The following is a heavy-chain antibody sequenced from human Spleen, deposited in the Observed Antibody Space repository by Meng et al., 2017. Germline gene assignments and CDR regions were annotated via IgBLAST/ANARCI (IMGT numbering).Heavy chain of an antibody. CDR3: ARRHNWGWVPIDY. CDR1: GGSFSGYY. D-gene: IGHD7-27*01. J-gene: IGHJ4*02. CDR2: INHSGST. Sequence: QARLHQGGEGLWNPSRPPSLPCAVYGGSFSGYYWSWIRHPPGKGLEWIGEINHSGSTNYHPSLKSRVTISVDTSKNQFSLKLSSVTAADTAVYYCARRHNWGWVPIDYWGQGTLVTVSS. V-gene: IGHV4-34*01.